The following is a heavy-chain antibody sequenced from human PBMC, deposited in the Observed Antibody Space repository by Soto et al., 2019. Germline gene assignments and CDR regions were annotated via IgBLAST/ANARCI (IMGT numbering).Heavy chain of an antibody. CDR2: IIPIFGTA. V-gene: IGHV1-69*13. CDR1: GGTFSSYA. J-gene: IGHJ6*02. D-gene: IGHD1-7*01. Sequence: SVKVSCKASGGTFSSYAISWVRQAPGQGLEWMGGIIPIFGTANYAQKFQGRVTIIADESTSTAYMELSSLRSEDTAVYYCARVTGTTVHYYYYGMDVWAKGPRSPSP. CDR3: ARVTGTTVHYYYYGMDV.